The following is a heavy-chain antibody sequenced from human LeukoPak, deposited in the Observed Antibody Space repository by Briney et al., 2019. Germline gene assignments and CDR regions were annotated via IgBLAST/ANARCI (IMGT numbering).Heavy chain of an antibody. Sequence: PSETLSLTCAVYGGSFSGYYWNWIRQPPGKGLEWIGEINHRGGTNYNPSLKSRVTISVDTSKKQFSLKLSSVTAADTAVYYCARGVDYYGVWGQGTLVTVSS. CDR3: ARGVDYYGV. CDR1: GGSFSGYY. V-gene: IGHV4-34*01. D-gene: IGHD3-10*01. CDR2: INHRGGT. J-gene: IGHJ4*02.